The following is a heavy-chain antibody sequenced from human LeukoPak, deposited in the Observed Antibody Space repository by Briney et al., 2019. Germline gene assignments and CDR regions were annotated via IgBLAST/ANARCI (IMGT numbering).Heavy chain of an antibody. CDR3: ARGGRDGYNYGDYFDY. CDR1: GYTFPSYD. D-gene: IGHD5-24*01. CDR2: MNPNSGNT. V-gene: IGHV1-8*03. Sequence: ASVKVSCKASGYTFPSYDINWVRQATGQGLEWMGWMNPNSGNTGYAQKFQGRVTITRNTSISTAYMELSSLRSEDTAVYYCARGGRDGYNYGDYFDYWGQGTLVTVSS. J-gene: IGHJ4*02.